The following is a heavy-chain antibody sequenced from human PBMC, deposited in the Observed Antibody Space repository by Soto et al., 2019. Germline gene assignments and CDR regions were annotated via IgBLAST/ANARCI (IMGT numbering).Heavy chain of an antibody. D-gene: IGHD2-21*02. J-gene: IGHJ4*02. CDR1: GGTFSSYT. CDR3: ASIRGDFYYFDY. CDR2: IIPILGIA. Sequence: SVKVSCKASGGTFSSYTISWVRQAPGQGLEWMGRIIPILGIANYAQKFQGRVTITADKSTSTAYMELSSLRSEDTAVYYCASIRGDFYYFDYWGQGTLVTVSS. V-gene: IGHV1-69*02.